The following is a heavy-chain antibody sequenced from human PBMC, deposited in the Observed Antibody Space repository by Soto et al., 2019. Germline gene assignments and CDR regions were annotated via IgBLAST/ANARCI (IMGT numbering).Heavy chain of an antibody. CDR3: AKDLPYDYGRGRAFDI. D-gene: IGHD3-16*01. V-gene: IGHV3-23*01. J-gene: IGHJ3*02. CDR1: GFTFSSYA. CDR2: ISGSGGST. Sequence: GGSLRLSCAASGFTFSSYAMSWVRQAPGKGLEWVSAISGSGGSTYYADSVKGRFTISRDNSKNTLYLQMNSLRAEDTAVYYCAKDLPYDYGRGRAFDIWGQGTMVTVSS.